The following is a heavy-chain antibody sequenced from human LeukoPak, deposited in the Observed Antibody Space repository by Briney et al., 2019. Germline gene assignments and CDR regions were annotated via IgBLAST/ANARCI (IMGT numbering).Heavy chain of an antibody. V-gene: IGHV3-7*01. CDR1: GLIFGDCW. CDR2: IKQDGSER. D-gene: IGHD3-22*01. CDR3: ARDRRLHYYDSSGPLGYDYHSMDV. Sequence: GGSLRLSCVVSGLIFGDCWMSWVRQAPGKGLEWVANIKQDGSERYYVDSVKGRFTISRDNAKNSVYLQMNSLRADDTVVYYCARDRRLHYYDSSGPLGYDYHSMDVWGQGTTVTVSS. J-gene: IGHJ6*02.